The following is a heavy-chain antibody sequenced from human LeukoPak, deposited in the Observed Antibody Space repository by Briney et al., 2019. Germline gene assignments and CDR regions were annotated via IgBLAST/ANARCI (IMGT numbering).Heavy chain of an antibody. CDR3: ARLAVAYFDS. D-gene: IGHD5-12*01. CDR2: IYSSGST. J-gene: IGHJ4*02. Sequence: PGGSLRLSCAASGFIVSSNYMGWVRQAPGKGLEWVSVIYSSGSTYYPDSVKGRFTISRDDSKNTLYLQMNSLRAEDTAVYYCARLAVAYFDSWRQGTLVTVSS. V-gene: IGHV3-66*04. CDR1: GFIVSSNY.